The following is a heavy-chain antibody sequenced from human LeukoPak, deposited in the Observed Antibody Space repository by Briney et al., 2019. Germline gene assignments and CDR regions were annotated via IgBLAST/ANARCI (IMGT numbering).Heavy chain of an antibody. J-gene: IGHJ4*02. CDR2: ISYDGSNK. CDR3: AKSFTTVTQYYFDY. D-gene: IGHD4-17*01. CDR1: GFTFSSYA. Sequence: GGSLRLSCAASGFTFSSYAMHWVRQAPGKGLEWVAVISYDGSNKYYADSVKGRFTISRDNAKNSLYLQMNSPRAEDTALYYCAKSFTTVTQYYFDYWGQGTLVTVSS. V-gene: IGHV3-30-3*01.